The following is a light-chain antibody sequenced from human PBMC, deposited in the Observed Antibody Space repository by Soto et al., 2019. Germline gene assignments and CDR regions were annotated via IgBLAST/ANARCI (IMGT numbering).Light chain of an antibody. CDR1: KNEVDGFDY. J-gene: IGLJ1*01. Sequence: QSVLTQPASVSGSPGQSITISCTGAKNEVDGFDYVSWYQQHPGQAPKLMIYDVNNRPSGVSYRFSGSKSGYTASLTISGLQAEDDADYYCSSYTSSAPFYVFGTGTKVTVL. CDR3: SSYTSSAPFYV. V-gene: IGLV2-14*03. CDR2: DVN.